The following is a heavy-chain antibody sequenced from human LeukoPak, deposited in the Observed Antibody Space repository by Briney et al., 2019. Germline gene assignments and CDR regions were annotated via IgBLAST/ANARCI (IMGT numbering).Heavy chain of an antibody. CDR1: GGSISSSNW. D-gene: IGHD5-18*01. Sequence: PSETPSLTCAVSGGSISSSNWWSWVRQPPGKGLEWIGEIYHSGSTNYNPSLKSRITISVDTSKHQFSLKLTSVTAADTAVYYCARCAYSYGYYFDYWGQGTLVTVSS. V-gene: IGHV4-4*02. CDR2: IYHSGST. CDR3: ARCAYSYGYYFDY. J-gene: IGHJ4*02.